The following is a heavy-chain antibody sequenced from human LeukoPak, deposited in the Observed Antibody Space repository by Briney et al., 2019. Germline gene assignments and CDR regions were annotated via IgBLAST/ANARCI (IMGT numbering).Heavy chain of an antibody. CDR3: AKGKSVAADEAFDI. J-gene: IGHJ3*02. Sequence: PGGSLRLSCAASGFTFSIYAMSWVRQAPGQGLEWVSGIGGSGGTTYYADSVKGRFTLSRDNSENTLYLQMNSLRAEDTAVYYCAKGKSVAADEAFDIWGQGTMVTVSS. CDR1: GFTFSIYA. V-gene: IGHV3-23*01. D-gene: IGHD6-19*01. CDR2: IGGSGGTT.